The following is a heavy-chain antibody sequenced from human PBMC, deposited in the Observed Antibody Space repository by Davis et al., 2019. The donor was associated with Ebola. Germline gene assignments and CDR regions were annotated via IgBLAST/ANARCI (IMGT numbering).Heavy chain of an antibody. CDR1: GFTFSSYG. J-gene: IGHJ5*02. D-gene: IGHD5-12*01. CDR2: ISSSSSYI. CDR3: ARPGYSGDDFTNWFDP. Sequence: GESLKISCAASGFTFSSYGMHWVRQAPGKGLEWVSSISSSSSYIYYADSVKGRFTISRDNSKNTLYLQMNSLRAEDTAVYYCARPGYSGDDFTNWFDPWGQGTLVTVSS. V-gene: IGHV3-21*01.